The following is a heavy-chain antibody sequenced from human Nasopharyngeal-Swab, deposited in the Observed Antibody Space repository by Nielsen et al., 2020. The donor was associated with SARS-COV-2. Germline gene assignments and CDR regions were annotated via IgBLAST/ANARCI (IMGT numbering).Heavy chain of an antibody. CDR2: ISSSGGST. J-gene: IGHJ4*02. CDR1: GITLSSYA. CDR3: AKGVTPFDS. D-gene: IGHD4-23*01. Sequence: GESLKISCAVSGITLSSYAMSWVRQAPGKGLEWVSFISSSGGSTYYADSVKGRFTISRDNSKNTLYLQMNSLRAEDTAVYYCAKGVTPFDSWGQGTLVTVSS. V-gene: IGHV3-23*01.